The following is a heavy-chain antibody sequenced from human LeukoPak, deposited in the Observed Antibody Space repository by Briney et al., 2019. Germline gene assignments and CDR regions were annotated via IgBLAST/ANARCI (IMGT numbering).Heavy chain of an antibody. J-gene: IGHJ6*02. D-gene: IGHD6-19*01. CDR1: GXTXTSXY. CDR2: INPSGGST. CDR3: ARASSGWYSDYYYYGMDV. V-gene: IGHV1-46*01. Sequence: KXSXXAXGXTXTSXYMHWVRQAPGQGLEWMGIINPSGGSTSYAQKFQGRVTMTRDTSTSTVYMELSSLRSEDTAVYYCARASSGWYSDYYYYGMDVWGQGTTVTVSS.